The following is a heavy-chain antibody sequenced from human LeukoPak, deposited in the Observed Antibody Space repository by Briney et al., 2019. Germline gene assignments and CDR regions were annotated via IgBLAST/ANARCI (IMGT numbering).Heavy chain of an antibody. J-gene: IGHJ6*03. CDR2: IIPIFGTA. D-gene: IGHD3-22*01. V-gene: IGHV1-69*05. Sequence: ASVKVSCKASGGTFSSYAISWVRQAPGQGLEWMGGIIPIFGTANYAQKFQGRVTMTRDMSTSTVYMELSSLRSEDTAVYYCAREYYYDSSGSNPLDYYYYMDVWGKGTTVTVSS. CDR3: AREYYYDSSGSNPLDYYYYMDV. CDR1: GGTFSSYA.